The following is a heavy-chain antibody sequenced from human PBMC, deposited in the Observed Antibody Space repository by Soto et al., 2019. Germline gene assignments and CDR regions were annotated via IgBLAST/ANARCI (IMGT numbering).Heavy chain of an antibody. V-gene: IGHV3-74*03. D-gene: IGHD2-2*01. CDR1: GFTFSGHW. CDR3: AREAGYCSRTSCYRRAFDT. Sequence: EVQLLESGGDLVQPGGSLRLSCAASGFTFSGHWMHWVRQVPGKGLEWVSRINTDGGSSAYADSMKGRFSISRDNAKNTLYLQMNGLRAEDTAVYYCAREAGYCSRTSCYRRAFDTWGQGTTVTVSS. J-gene: IGHJ3*02. CDR2: INTDGGSS.